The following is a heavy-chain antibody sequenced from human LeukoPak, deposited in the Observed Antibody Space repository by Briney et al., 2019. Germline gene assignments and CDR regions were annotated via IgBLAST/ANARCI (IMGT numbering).Heavy chain of an antibody. CDR2: INPNSGGT. CDR1: GYTFTGYY. D-gene: IGHD3-3*02. Sequence: ASVKVSCKASGYTFTGYYMHWVRQAPGQGLEWMGWINPNSGGTNYAQKFQGWVTMTRDTSISTAYMELSRLRSDDTAVYYCAKHRVAADSIWAFDYWGQGTLVTVSS. CDR3: AKHRVAADSIWAFDY. V-gene: IGHV1-2*04. J-gene: IGHJ4*02.